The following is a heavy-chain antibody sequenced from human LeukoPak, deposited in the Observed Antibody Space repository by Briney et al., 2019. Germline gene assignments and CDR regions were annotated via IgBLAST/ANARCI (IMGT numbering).Heavy chain of an antibody. CDR3: VRVRQWLVGGYYFDY. Sequence: SETLSLTCAVYGGSFSGYYWSWIRQPPGKGLEWIGEINHSGSTNYNPSLKSRVTISVDTSKNQFSLKLSSVTAADTAVYYCVRVRQWLVGGYYFDYWGQGTLVTVSS. CDR2: INHSGST. CDR1: GGSFSGYY. D-gene: IGHD6-19*01. J-gene: IGHJ4*02. V-gene: IGHV4-34*01.